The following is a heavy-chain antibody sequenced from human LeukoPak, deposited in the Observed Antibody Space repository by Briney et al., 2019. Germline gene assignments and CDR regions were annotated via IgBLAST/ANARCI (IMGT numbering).Heavy chain of an antibody. V-gene: IGHV4-59*01. CDR2: IYFSGST. CDR1: GDSISSYY. J-gene: IGHJ1*01. Sequence: TSETLSLTCIVSGDSISSYYWSWIRQPPGKGLEWIGDIYFSGSTNYNPSLKSRVTISVDTSKNQFSLTLTSVTAADTAVYFCARSLYTSYKYFHHWGQGTLVTVSS. CDR3: ARSLYTSYKYFHH. D-gene: IGHD3-16*01.